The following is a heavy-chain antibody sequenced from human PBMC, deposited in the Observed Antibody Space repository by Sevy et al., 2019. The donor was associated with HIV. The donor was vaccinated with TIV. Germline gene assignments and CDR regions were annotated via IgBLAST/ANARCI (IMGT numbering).Heavy chain of an antibody. D-gene: IGHD3-16*01. CDR2: ISGSGSST. Sequence: GGSLRLSCAASGFTFPINAVGWVRQAPGKGLEWVSLISGSGSSTYYADSVKGRFTISRDNSKNTLYLQMHSLRAEDTDVYYCAKCVYAYEYFFDYWGQGTLVTVSS. CDR3: AKCVYAYEYFFDY. J-gene: IGHJ4*02. CDR1: GFTFPINA. V-gene: IGHV3-23*01.